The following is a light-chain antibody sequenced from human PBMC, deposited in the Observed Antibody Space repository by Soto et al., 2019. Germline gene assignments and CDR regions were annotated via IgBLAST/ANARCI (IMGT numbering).Light chain of an antibody. V-gene: IGKV3-11*01. CDR2: DVS. CDR1: QSVSSY. J-gene: IGKJ2*02. CDR3: QQRSEWPLCT. Sequence: EVILTQSPGTLSLSPGDRATLSCRASQSVSSYLAWYQQKPCQDPRLLIYDVSNRATGIPARFSGSGSGTDFTLTISSLEPEDFAVYFCQQRSEWPLCTVGNGTQLESK.